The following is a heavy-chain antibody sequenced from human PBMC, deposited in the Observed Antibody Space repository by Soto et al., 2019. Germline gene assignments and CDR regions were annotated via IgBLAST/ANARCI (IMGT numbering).Heavy chain of an antibody. V-gene: IGHV5-51*01. J-gene: IGHJ3*02. Sequence: PGESLKISCKGSGYKFTTYWIGWVRQMPGKGLEWMGIIYPGDSDTTYSPSFQGQVTISVDKSTSTAYLQWSSLKASDTAMYYCARHVMDAFDIWGQGTMVTVSS. CDR2: IYPGDSDT. CDR3: ARHVMDAFDI. CDR1: GYKFTTYW.